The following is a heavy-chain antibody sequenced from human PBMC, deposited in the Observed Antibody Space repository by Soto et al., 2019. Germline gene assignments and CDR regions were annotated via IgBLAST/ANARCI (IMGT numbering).Heavy chain of an antibody. CDR2: INPSGGST. D-gene: IGHD3-3*01. CDR1: GYTFTSYY. J-gene: IGHJ4*02. V-gene: IGHV1-46*01. Sequence: ASVKVSCKASGYTFTSYYMHWVRQAPGQGLEWMGIINPSGGSTSYAQKFQGRVTMTRDNSQNTLYLQMNSLRAEDTAVYYCAKDRRPITIFGVAPVQDFDYWGQGTLVTVSS. CDR3: AKDRRPITIFGVAPVQDFDY.